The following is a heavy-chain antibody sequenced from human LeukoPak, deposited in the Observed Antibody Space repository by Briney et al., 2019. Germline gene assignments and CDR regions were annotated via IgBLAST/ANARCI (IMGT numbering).Heavy chain of an antibody. Sequence: ASVKVSCKASGYTFTSYYMHWVRQAPGQGLEGMGIINPSGGSAGYAQRFQGRVTMTRDTSTSTVYMELSTLRSEDTAVYYCATSMYYYDSSGLDYWGLGTLVTVSS. CDR2: INPSGGSA. V-gene: IGHV1-46*01. D-gene: IGHD3-22*01. J-gene: IGHJ4*02. CDR3: ATSMYYYDSSGLDY. CDR1: GYTFTSYY.